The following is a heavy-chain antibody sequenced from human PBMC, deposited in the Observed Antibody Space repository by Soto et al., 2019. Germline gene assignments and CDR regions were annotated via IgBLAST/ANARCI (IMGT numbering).Heavy chain of an antibody. V-gene: IGHV3-23*01. J-gene: IGHJ6*02. CDR1: GFTFSSYA. Sequence: HPGGSLRLSCAASGFTFSSYAMSWVRQAPGKGLEWVSAISGSGGSTYYADSVKGRFTISRDNSKNTLYLQMNSLRAEDTAVYYCAKVLAFYYYGMDVWGQGTTVTVSS. CDR2: ISGSGGST. D-gene: IGHD2-8*02. CDR3: AKVLAFYYYGMDV.